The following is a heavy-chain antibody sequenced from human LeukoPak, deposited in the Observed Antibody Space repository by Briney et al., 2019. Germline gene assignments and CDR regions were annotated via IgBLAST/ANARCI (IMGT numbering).Heavy chain of an antibody. CDR3: ARHSGRAFDF. Sequence: GGSLRLSCAASGFTFSSYAMSWVRQAPGKGLEWLSWISSGSTAIFYADSVKGRFTISRDNAKNSLDLQVNSLRDEDTAVYYCARHSGRAFDFWGQGTQVTVSS. CDR2: ISSGSTAI. V-gene: IGHV3-48*02. CDR1: GFTFSSYA. J-gene: IGHJ4*02. D-gene: IGHD6-19*01.